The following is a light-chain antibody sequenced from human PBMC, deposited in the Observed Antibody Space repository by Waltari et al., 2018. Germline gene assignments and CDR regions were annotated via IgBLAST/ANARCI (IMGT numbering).Light chain of an antibody. V-gene: IGLV2-14*01. CDR2: EVT. CDR1: SSYVGGQNY. J-gene: IGLJ2*01. CDR3: SSYTTGSTYVI. Sequence: QSALTQPASVSGSPGQSITISCTGTSSYVGGQNYVPWYQLHPAKAPKLLLYEVTYRPSGVSNRFSGSKSGNTASLTLSGLQAEDEADYYCSSYTTGSTYVIFGGGTKLTVL.